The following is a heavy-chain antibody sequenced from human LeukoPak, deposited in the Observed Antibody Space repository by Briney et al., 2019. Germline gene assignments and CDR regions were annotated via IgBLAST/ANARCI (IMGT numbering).Heavy chain of an antibody. J-gene: IGHJ4*02. Sequence: VASVKVSCKVSGYTLTELSLHWVRQAPGKGLEWMGGFDPEDGETFYAQKFQGRVTMTEDTSTDTAYMELNSLTSEDTAVFYCATELHRFYYDSSAPRGGGYWGQGTLVTVSS. V-gene: IGHV1-24*01. CDR3: ATELHRFYYDSSAPRGGGY. CDR2: FDPEDGET. D-gene: IGHD3-22*01. CDR1: GYTLTELS.